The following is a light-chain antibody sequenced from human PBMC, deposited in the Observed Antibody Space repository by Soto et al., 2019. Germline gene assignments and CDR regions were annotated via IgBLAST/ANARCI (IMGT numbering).Light chain of an antibody. Sequence: DIQMTQSPSTLSASIGDRVTITYRASQSISSWLAWYQQKPEKAPKLLIYDVSSLESGLPSRFSGSGSGTEFTLTISSLQPDDFAAYYCQQYKSYSLTFGGGTKVEIK. CDR1: QSISSW. CDR3: QQYKSYSLT. V-gene: IGKV1-5*01. J-gene: IGKJ4*01. CDR2: DVS.